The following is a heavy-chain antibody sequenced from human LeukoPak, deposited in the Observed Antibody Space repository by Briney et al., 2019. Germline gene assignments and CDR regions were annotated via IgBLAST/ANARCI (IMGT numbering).Heavy chain of an antibody. CDR1: GFSVSSNH. V-gene: IGHV3-53*01. Sequence: GGSLRLSCAASGFSVSSNHVSWVRQAPGKGLEWVSVIYSGGNTYYADSVKGRFTISKDNSKNTLYPQMNSLRAEDTAVYYCAKDLLGGSGSYPLFYFDYWGQGTLVTVSS. J-gene: IGHJ4*02. D-gene: IGHD3-10*01. CDR2: IYSGGNT. CDR3: AKDLLGGSGSYPLFYFDY.